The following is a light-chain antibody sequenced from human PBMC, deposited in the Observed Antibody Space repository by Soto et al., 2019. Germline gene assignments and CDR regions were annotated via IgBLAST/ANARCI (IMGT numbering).Light chain of an antibody. CDR1: SSDVGGYNY. J-gene: IGLJ1*01. CDR2: DVT. V-gene: IGLV2-14*01. Sequence: QSALTQPASVSGSPGQSITISCTRTSSDVGGYNYVSWYQQHPGKAPKLMIYDVTDRPSGVSNRFSGFKSGNTASLTISGLQAEDEADYYCSSYTSSSTPYVFGTGTKLTVL. CDR3: SSYTSSSTPYV.